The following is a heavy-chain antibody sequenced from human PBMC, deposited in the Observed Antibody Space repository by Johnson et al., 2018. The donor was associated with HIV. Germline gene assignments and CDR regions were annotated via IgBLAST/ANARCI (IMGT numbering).Heavy chain of an antibody. J-gene: IGHJ3*02. CDR2: ISYDGSNK. CDR3: ARGWELKVLDI. Sequence: QVQLVESGGGVVQPGRSLRLSCAASGFTFSSYAMHWVRQAPGKGLEWVAVISYDGSNKYYADSVKGRFTISRDNSKNTLYLQMNSLRAEDTAVYYCARGWELKVLDIWGQGTMVTVSS. D-gene: IGHD1-26*01. V-gene: IGHV3-30*04. CDR1: GFTFSSYA.